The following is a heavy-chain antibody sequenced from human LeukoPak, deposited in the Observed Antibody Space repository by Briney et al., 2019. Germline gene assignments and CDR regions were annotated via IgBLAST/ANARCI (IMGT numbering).Heavy chain of an antibody. V-gene: IGHV3-30*02. CDR2: IWYDGSNK. D-gene: IGHD5-12*01. CDR1: GFTFSSYG. CDR3: AKANSGYDLSDYFDY. Sequence: GGSLRLSCAASGFTFSSYGMHWVRQAPGKGLEWVAVIWYDGSNKYYADSVKGRFTISRDNSKNTLYLQINSLRAEDTAVYYCAKANSGYDLSDYFDYWGQGTLVTVSS. J-gene: IGHJ4*02.